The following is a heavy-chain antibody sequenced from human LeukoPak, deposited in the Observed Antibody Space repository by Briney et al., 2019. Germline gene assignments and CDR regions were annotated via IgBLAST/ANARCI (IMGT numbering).Heavy chain of an antibody. D-gene: IGHD3-22*01. V-gene: IGHV3-20*04. CDR3: AREYYYDSSGSLGYYYYYYMDV. CDR1: GFTFDDYG. Sequence: GGSLRLSCAASGFTFDDYGMSWVRQAPGKGLEWVSGINWNGGSTGYADSVKGRFTISRDNAKNSLYLQMNSLRAEDTALYYCAREYYYDSSGSLGYYYYYYMDVWGKGTTVTVSS. J-gene: IGHJ6*03. CDR2: INWNGGST.